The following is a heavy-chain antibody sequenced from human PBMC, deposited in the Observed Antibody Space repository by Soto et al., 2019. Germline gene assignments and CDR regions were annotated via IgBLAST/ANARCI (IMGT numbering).Heavy chain of an antibody. CDR1: GGTFSSYA. Sequence: ASVKVSGKASGGTFSSYAISWVRQAPGQGLEWMGGIIPIFGTANYAQKFQGRVTITADESTSTAYMELSSLRSEDTAVYYCARVARRDAFDIWGQGTMVTVSS. CDR2: IIPIFGTA. J-gene: IGHJ3*02. V-gene: IGHV1-69*13. CDR3: ARVARRDAFDI.